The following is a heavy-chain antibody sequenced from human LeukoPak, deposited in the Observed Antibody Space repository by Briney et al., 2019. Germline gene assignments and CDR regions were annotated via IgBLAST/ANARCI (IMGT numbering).Heavy chain of an antibody. J-gene: IGHJ5*02. Sequence: GGSLRLSCAASGFTFSSYAMSWVRQAPGKGLEWVSAISGSGGSTYYADSVKGRFTISRDNSKNTLYLQMNSLRAEDTAGYYCAKDKSYYGSGTKFDPWGQGTLVTVSS. D-gene: IGHD3-10*01. CDR2: ISGSGGST. CDR3: AKDKSYYGSGTKFDP. V-gene: IGHV3-23*01. CDR1: GFTFSSYA.